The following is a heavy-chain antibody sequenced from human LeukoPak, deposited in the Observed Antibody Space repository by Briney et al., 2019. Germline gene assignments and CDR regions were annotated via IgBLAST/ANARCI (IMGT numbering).Heavy chain of an antibody. CDR2: IWYDGSNK. Sequence: GRSLRLSCAASGFTFSSYGMHWVRQAPGKGLEWVAVIWYDGSNKYHTESVKGRFTISRDNSKNTLYLQMDSLRAEDTAVYYCATYGLGTYHLEDWGQGTLVTVSS. CDR3: ATYGLGTYHLED. J-gene: IGHJ4*02. V-gene: IGHV3-33*01. CDR1: GFTFSSYG. D-gene: IGHD3-10*01.